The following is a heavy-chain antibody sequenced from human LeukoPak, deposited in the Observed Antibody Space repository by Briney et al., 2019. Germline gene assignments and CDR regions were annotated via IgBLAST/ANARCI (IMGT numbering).Heavy chain of an antibody. CDR3: ARGLTYYYGSGSPRRFDP. Sequence: SETLSLTCAVYGGSFSGYYWSWVRQPPGKGVEWVGEINNSGSTNYNPSLKSRVTISVDTSKNQFSLKLSSVTAADTAVYYCARGLTYYYGSGSPRRFDPWGQGTLVTVSS. CDR2: INNSGST. J-gene: IGHJ5*02. V-gene: IGHV4-34*01. CDR1: GGSFSGYY. D-gene: IGHD3-10*01.